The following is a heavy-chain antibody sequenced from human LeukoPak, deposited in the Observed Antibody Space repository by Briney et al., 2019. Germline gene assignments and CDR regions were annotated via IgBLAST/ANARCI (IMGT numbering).Heavy chain of an antibody. D-gene: IGHD3-10*01. V-gene: IGHV4-38-2*01. CDR3: ARAGWIITSGIDY. J-gene: IGHJ4*02. Sequence: SETLSLTCGVSGYSISRGYYWAWIRQPPGKGLEWIGTLYHTGSTYYTPSLGSRVTISVDTSKNEFSLNLNSVTAADTAVYYCARAGWIITSGIDYWGQGALVTVSS. CDR2: LYHTGST. CDR1: GYSISRGYY.